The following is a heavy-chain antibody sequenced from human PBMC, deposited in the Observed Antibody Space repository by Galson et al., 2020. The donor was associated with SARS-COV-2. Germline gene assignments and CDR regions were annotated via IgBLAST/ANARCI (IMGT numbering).Heavy chain of an antibody. CDR2: IWYDGSNK. V-gene: IGHV3-33*01. CDR1: GFTFSSYG. CDR3: ARSRRTPISSGWYNWFDP. D-gene: IGHD6-19*01. J-gene: IGHJ5*02. Sequence: GGSLRLSCAASGFTFSSYGMHWVRQAPGKGLEWVAVIWYDGSNKYYADSVKGRFTISRDNSKNTLYLQMNSLRAEDTAVYYCARSRRTPISSGWYNWFDPWGQGTLVTVSS.